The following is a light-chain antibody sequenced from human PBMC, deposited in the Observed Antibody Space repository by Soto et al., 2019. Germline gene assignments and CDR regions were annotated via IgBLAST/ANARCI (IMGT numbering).Light chain of an antibody. CDR3: QQYGRSPLT. Sequence: EIVLTQSPGTLSLSPGERATLSCRASQSVTNSYLAWYQQEPGQSPRLLISGASIRATGIPDRFSGSGSGTDFTLTISRLEPEDSAVYYCQQYGRSPLTFGGGTKVEIK. V-gene: IGKV3-20*01. J-gene: IGKJ4*01. CDR1: QSVTNSY. CDR2: GAS.